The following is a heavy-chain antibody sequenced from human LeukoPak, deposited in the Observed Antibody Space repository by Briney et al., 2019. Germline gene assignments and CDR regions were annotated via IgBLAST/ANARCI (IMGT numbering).Heavy chain of an antibody. CDR2: IIPIFGTA. Sequence: ASVKVSCKASGYTFTSYGISWVRQAPGQGLEWMGGIIPIFGTANYAQKFQGRVTITADKSTSTAYMELSSLRSEDTAVYYCTRGGYGGPRVAFDYWGQGTLVTVSS. J-gene: IGHJ4*02. CDR3: TRGGYGGPRVAFDY. CDR1: GYTFTSYG. D-gene: IGHD1-1*01. V-gene: IGHV1-69*06.